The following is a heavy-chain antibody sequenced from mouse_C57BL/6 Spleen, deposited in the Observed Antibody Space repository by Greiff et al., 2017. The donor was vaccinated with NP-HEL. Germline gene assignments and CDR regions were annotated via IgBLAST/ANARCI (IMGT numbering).Heavy chain of an antibody. CDR2: IWSGGST. CDR3: ARNCGLGPYFDV. Sequence: VKLMESGPGLVQPSQSLSITCTVSGFSLTSYGVHWVRQSPGKGLEWLGVIWSGGSTDYNAAFISRLSISKDNSKSQVFFKMNSLQADDTAIDYCARNCGLGPYFDVWGTGTTVTVSS. CDR1: GFSLTSYG. D-gene: IGHD3-3*01. J-gene: IGHJ1*03. V-gene: IGHV2-2*01.